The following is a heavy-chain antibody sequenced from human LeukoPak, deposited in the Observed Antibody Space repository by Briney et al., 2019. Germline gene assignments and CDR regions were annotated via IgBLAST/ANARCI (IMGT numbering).Heavy chain of an antibody. CDR1: GLXVSSSY. CDR3: ARNILFAFDI. CDR2: IYNDGST. J-gene: IGHJ3*02. Sequence: GGSLRLSCAATGLXVSSSYMSWVRQAPGKGLEWVSIIYNDGSTYYADSMKGRFTISRDNSKNTLYLQVNSLRAEDTAMYYCARNILFAFDIWGQGTMVTVSP. V-gene: IGHV3-53*01.